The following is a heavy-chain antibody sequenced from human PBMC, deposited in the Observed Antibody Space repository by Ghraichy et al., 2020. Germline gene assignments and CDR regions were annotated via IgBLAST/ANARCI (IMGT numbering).Heavy chain of an antibody. D-gene: IGHD3-10*01. CDR1: GFTFSVNY. Sequence: GGSLRLSCGASGFTFSVNYMNWVRQAPGKGLEWVSVISNSGNTYYAASVKGRFTISRDNSKNTLYLQMNSLTAEDTAVYYCARDRSRTGNYGMDVWGQGTTVTVSS. CDR3: ARDRSRTGNYGMDV. CDR2: ISNSGNT. J-gene: IGHJ6*02. V-gene: IGHV3-53*01.